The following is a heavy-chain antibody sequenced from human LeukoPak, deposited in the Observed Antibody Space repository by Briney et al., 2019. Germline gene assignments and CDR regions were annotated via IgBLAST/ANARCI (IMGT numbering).Heavy chain of an antibody. CDR3: ARSRTGTVDY. J-gene: IGHJ4*02. D-gene: IGHD1-1*01. V-gene: IGHV3-33*08. CDR1: GFIFGSYG. Sequence: PGGSLRLSCVGSGFIFGSYGMLWVRQAPGKGLEWVASISSEGHNEYHADSVKGRFTISRDNAKNSLYLQMNSLRAEDTAVYYCARSRTGTVDYWGQGTLVTVSS. CDR2: ISSEGHNE.